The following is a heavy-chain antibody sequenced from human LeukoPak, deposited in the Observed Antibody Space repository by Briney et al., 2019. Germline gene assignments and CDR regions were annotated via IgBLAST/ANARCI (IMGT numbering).Heavy chain of an antibody. J-gene: IGHJ4*02. D-gene: IGHD3-3*01. V-gene: IGHV4-4*02. Sequence: MPSETLSLTCAVSGGFISSSNWWSWVRQPPGKGLEWIGEINHSGSTNYNPSLKSRVTISVDTSKNQFSLKLSSVTAADTAVYYCARSPARGPYDFWSGYYKSETDYWGQGTLVTVSS. CDR3: ARSPARGPYDFWSGYYKSETDY. CDR2: INHSGST. CDR1: GGFISSSNW.